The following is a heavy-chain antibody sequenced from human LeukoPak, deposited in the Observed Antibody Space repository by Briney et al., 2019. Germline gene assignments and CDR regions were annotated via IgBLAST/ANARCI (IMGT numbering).Heavy chain of an antibody. D-gene: IGHD5-12*01. CDR3: VRVKWRTYSYYYMDV. CDR1: GFTVSFNY. J-gene: IGHJ6*03. Sequence: GGSLRLSCAASGFTVSFNYMSWVRQAPGKGLEWVSVIYSGGSTYYADSVKGRFTISRDDSKNTLYLQMNSLRAEDTAICYCVRVKWRTYSYYYMDVWGKGTTVTVSS. V-gene: IGHV3-53*01. CDR2: IYSGGST.